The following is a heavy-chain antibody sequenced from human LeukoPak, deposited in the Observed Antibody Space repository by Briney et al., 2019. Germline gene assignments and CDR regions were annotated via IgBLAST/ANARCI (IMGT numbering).Heavy chain of an antibody. CDR2: ISGSGDYT. CDR1: GFTFSSYA. V-gene: IGHV3-23*01. D-gene: IGHD3-10*01. CDR3: AKDPYQTYREYGSARPDY. Sequence: PGGSLRLSCAASGFTFSSYAMTWVRQAPGKGLEWVSSISGSGDYTNYAGSVKDRFTISRDNSKYTLYLQMNSLRAEDTAVYYCAKDPYQTYREYGSARPDYWGQGTLVTVSS. J-gene: IGHJ4*02.